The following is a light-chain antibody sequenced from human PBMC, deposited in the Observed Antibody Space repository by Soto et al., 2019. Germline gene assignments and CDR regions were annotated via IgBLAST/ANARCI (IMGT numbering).Light chain of an antibody. Sequence: DIQMTQSPSTLSASVGDRVTITCRASQSISSWLAWYQQKPGKAPKLLIYRAASLQSAVPSRFSGSGSGTEFTLTISSLQPDDFATYYCQQYNSYSLTFGGGTKVEIK. CDR1: QSISSW. V-gene: IGKV1-5*03. J-gene: IGKJ4*01. CDR3: QQYNSYSLT. CDR2: RAA.